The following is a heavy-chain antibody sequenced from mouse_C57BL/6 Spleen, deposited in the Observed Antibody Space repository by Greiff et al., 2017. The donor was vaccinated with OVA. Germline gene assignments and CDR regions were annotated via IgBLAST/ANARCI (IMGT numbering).Heavy chain of an antibody. Sequence: QVQLQQSGPELVKPGASVKISCKASGYAFSSSWMNWVKQRPGQGLEWIGRIDPGDGDTNYNGKFKGKATLTADKSSSQTYMQLTSLTSEDSAVYYCAGSNGYCLYAMDYWGQGTSVTVSS. D-gene: IGHD2-3*01. CDR1: GYAFSSSW. V-gene: IGHV1-82*01. CDR2: IDPGDGDT. J-gene: IGHJ4*01. CDR3: AGSNGYCLYAMDY.